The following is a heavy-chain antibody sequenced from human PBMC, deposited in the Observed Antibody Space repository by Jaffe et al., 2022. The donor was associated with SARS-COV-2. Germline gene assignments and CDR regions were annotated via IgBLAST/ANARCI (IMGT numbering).Heavy chain of an antibody. CDR3: ARDRRLAVAGSFDY. CDR1: GFTFSSYW. J-gene: IGHJ4*02. D-gene: IGHD6-19*01. Sequence: EVQLVESGGGLVQPGGSLRLSCAASGFTFSSYWMSWVRQAPGKGLEWVANIKQDGSEKYYVDSVKGRFTISRDNAKNSLYLQMNSLRAEDTAVYYCARDRRLAVAGSFDYWGQGTLVTVSS. CDR2: IKQDGSEK. V-gene: IGHV3-7*03.